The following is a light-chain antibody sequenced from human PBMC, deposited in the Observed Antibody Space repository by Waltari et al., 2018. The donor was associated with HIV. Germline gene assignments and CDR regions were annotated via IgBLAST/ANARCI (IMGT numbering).Light chain of an antibody. V-gene: IGLV2-14*03. Sequence: AVTQPASVSGLPGQSTTISCTGDDTDFSLYKFVSWYQQPSGNPPRLICYDVDSRASGVSDRFSGSMSGNTASLTISGLRAEDEGHYYCASFTGDNTVMFGGGTEVTVL. J-gene: IGLJ3*02. CDR1: DTDFSLYKF. CDR2: DVD. CDR3: ASFTGDNTVM.